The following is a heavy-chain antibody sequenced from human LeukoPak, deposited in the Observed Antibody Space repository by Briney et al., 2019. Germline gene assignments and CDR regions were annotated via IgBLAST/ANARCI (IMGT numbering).Heavy chain of an antibody. CDR3: VTGYCSGGSCSLYSHGIDV. V-gene: IGHV1-3*01. CDR2: INAGNGNT. D-gene: IGHD2-15*01. CDR1: GYTFSTYA. Sequence: ASVKVSCKTSGYTFSTYAMHWVRQAPGQRPEWMGWINAGNGNTEYSQKFQGRVTITRDTSASAVYMELNSLRSEDTAVYYCVTGYCSGGSCSLYSHGIDVWRQGTTVTVSS. J-gene: IGHJ6*02.